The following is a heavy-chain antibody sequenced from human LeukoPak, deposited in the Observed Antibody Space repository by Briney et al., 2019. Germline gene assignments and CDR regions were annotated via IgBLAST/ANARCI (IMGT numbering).Heavy chain of an antibody. J-gene: IGHJ4*02. CDR3: VKAGYYDSSGYYYYLDY. Sequence: GRSLRLSCAASGFSFSSCGMHWVRQTPDKGLEWVAAIAKDGTDIHYVDSVKGRFTISRDNSRNTLYLQTFSLSTEDTAVYYCVKAGYYDSSGYYYYLDYWGQGTLVSVSS. V-gene: IGHV3-30*18. D-gene: IGHD3-22*01. CDR2: IAKDGTDI. CDR1: GFSFSSCG.